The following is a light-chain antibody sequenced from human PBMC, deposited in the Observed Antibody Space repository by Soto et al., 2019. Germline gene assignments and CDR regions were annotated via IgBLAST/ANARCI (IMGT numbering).Light chain of an antibody. V-gene: IGLV2-14*01. CDR1: NRDVGGYNY. CDR3: SSYSSSSALDVI. CDR2: EVT. Sequence: QSALAQPASVSGSPGQSITISCAGTNRDVGGYNYVSWYQQYPGKAPKLIISEVTDRPSGVSNRFSGSKSGNTASLTISGRQAEDEADYYCSSYSSSSALDVIFGGGTKLTVL. J-gene: IGLJ2*01.